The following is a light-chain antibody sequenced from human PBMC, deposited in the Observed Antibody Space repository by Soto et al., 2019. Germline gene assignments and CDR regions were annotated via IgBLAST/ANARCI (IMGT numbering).Light chain of an antibody. J-gene: IGLJ2*01. CDR3: GTWDSSLSVVV. V-gene: IGLV1-51*01. CDR2: DNN. CDR1: SSNIGNNY. Sequence: SVLTQPPSVSAAPGQKVTISFSGSSSNIGNNYVSWYQHLPGTAPKLLIYDNNKRPSGIPDRFSGSKSGTSATLGITGLQTGDEADYYCGTWDSSLSVVVFGGGTKVTVL.